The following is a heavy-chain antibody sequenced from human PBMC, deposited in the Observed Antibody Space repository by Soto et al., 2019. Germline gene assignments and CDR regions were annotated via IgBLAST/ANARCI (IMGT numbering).Heavy chain of an antibody. CDR3: AKNETTRPWFAP. J-gene: IGHJ5*02. Sequence: QVQLQESGPGLVKPSQSVSLTCTVSGGSISNGNYYWSWISQLPGKGLEWIGNIYDIGTTSYNPSLKSRVSMSIDTSTNQFSLKVRSVVAEHTAIYYCAKNETTRPWFAPWGQGTLVIVSS. CDR1: GGSISNGNYY. CDR2: IYDIGTT. V-gene: IGHV4-31*03. D-gene: IGHD1-1*01.